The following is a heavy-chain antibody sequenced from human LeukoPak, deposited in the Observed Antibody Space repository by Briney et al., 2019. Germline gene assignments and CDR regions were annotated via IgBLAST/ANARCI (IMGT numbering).Heavy chain of an antibody. CDR3: ATSGYSSGWYRNWFDP. V-gene: IGHV5-51*01. Sequence: GESLKISCKGSGYSFTSYWIGWVRQMPGKGLEWMGIIYPGDSDTRYSPSFQGQVTISADKSTSTAYLQWSSLKASDTAVYYCATSGYSSGWYRNWFDPWGQGTLVTVSS. D-gene: IGHD6-19*01. CDR2: IYPGDSDT. CDR1: GYSFTSYW. J-gene: IGHJ5*02.